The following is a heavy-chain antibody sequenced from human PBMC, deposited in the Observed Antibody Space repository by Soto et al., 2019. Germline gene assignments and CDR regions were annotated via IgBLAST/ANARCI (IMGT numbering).Heavy chain of an antibody. CDR1: EFTFSSYS. CDR3: ARDGAEWLDYYYYGMDV. J-gene: IGHJ6*02. D-gene: IGHD5-12*01. V-gene: IGHV3-21*01. CDR2: ISSSSSYI. Sequence: GGSLRLSCAASEFTFSSYSMDWVRQAPGKGLEWVSSISSSSSYIYYADSVKGRFTISRDNAKNSLYLQMNSLRAEDTAVYYCARDGAEWLDYYYYGMDVWGQGTTVTVSS.